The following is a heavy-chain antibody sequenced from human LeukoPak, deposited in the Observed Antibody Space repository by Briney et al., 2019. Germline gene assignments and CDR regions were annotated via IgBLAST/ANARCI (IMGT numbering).Heavy chain of an antibody. CDR1: GGSISSYY. Sequence: SETLSLTCTVSGGSISSYYWSGIRQPPGKGLEWIGYIYYSGSTNYNPSLKSRVTISVDTSKNQFSLKLSSVTAADTAVYYCARGGVYSSGWHDAFDIWGQGTMVTVSS. D-gene: IGHD6-19*01. CDR2: IYYSGST. CDR3: ARGGVYSSGWHDAFDI. V-gene: IGHV4-59*01. J-gene: IGHJ3*02.